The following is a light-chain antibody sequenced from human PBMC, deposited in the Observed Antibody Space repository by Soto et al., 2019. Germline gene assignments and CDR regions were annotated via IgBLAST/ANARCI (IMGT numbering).Light chain of an antibody. J-gene: IGKJ1*01. CDR2: AAS. CDR1: QRISGY. V-gene: IGKV1-39*01. CDR3: QQSYSFPFT. Sequence: DIQMTQSPSFLSASVGDRVTITCRSSQRISGYLNWYQHKPGRAPNLLIYAASNLQIGVPSRFSGSGSGTDFTLTGTSLHPEVFATYYCQQSYSFPFTFGQGTKVDLK.